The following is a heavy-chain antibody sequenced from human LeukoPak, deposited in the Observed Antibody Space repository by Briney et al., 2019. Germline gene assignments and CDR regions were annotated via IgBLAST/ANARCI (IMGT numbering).Heavy chain of an antibody. Sequence: PGRSLRLSCAGSGFSFSRYWMAWVRQAPGKGLEWVASINQDVSRVHYVDSVKGRFTISRDNAKSSLFLQMTSLRVEDPAVYYCARLKHDVTKFDYWGQGTLVTVSS. J-gene: IGHJ4*02. CDR1: GFSFSRYW. CDR3: ARLKHDVTKFDY. D-gene: IGHD2-8*01. CDR2: INQDVSRV. V-gene: IGHV3-7*01.